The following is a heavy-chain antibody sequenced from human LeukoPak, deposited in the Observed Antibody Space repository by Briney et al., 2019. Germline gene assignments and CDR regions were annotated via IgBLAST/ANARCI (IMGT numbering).Heavy chain of an antibody. Sequence: PGGSLRLSCAASGFTLNDYYMNWIRQTPGKGLEWVGIMSNSGENTFYGEAVKGRFTISRDNSQNTLYLQMNSLRPEDTAVYYCAKGGASVTRYVDYWGQGTLVTVSS. CDR3: AKGGASVTRYVDY. J-gene: IGHJ4*02. CDR2: MSNSGENT. CDR1: GFTLNDYY. V-gene: IGHV3-30*18. D-gene: IGHD4-17*01.